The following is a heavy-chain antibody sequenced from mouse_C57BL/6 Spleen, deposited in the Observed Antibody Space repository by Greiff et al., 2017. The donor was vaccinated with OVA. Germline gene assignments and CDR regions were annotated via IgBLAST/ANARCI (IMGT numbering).Heavy chain of an antibody. CDR2: IYPGNSDT. Sequence: EVQLQESGTVLARPGASVKMSCKTSGYTFTSYWMHWVKQRPGQGLEWIGDIYPGNSDTSYNQKFKGKAKLTAVTSASTAYMELSSLTNEDSAVYYCGPTVVERGYFDYWGQGTTLTVSS. J-gene: IGHJ2*01. CDR1: GYTFTSYW. V-gene: IGHV1-5*01. CDR3: GPTVVERGYFDY. D-gene: IGHD1-1*01.